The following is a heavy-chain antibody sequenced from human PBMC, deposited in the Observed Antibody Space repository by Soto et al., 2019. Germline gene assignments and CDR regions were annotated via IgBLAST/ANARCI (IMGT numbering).Heavy chain of an antibody. D-gene: IGHD2-2*01. V-gene: IGHV1-8*01. J-gene: IGHJ5*01. CDR2: MNPNSGNT. CDR1: GYTFSSYD. CDR3: ARGRSTSWCADS. Sequence: QVQLVQSGAEVKKPGASVKVSCKASGYTFSSYDINWVRQATGQGLEWMGWMNPNSGNTGYAQKFKGRVTMARNTSTSTAYMELSSLSSEDTAVYFCARGRSTSWCADSWGQGTLVTVSS.